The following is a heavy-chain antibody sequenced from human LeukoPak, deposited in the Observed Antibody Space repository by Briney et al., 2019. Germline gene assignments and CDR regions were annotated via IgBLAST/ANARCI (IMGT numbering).Heavy chain of an antibody. CDR3: ARALRYDFWSGGYDY. CDR1: GYTFTSYG. J-gene: IGHJ4*02. D-gene: IGHD3-3*01. Sequence: ASVKVSCKASGYTFTSYGINWVRQAPGQGLEWMGWINPNSGGTNYAQKFQGRVTMTRDTSISTAYMELSRLRSDDTAVYYCARALRYDFWSGGYDYWGQGTLVTVSS. CDR2: INPNSGGT. V-gene: IGHV1-2*02.